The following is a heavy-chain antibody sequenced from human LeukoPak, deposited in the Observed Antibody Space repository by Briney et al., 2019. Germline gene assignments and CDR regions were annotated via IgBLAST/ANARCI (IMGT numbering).Heavy chain of an antibody. CDR3: ARGQAPFSYYYYYYMDV. J-gene: IGHJ6*03. Sequence: PSETLSLTCTVSGGSIGSYYWSWIRQPPGKGLEWIGYIYYSGSTNYNPSLKSRVTISVDTSKNQFSLKLSSVTAADTAVYYCARGQAPFSYYYYYYMDVWGKGTTVTVSS. D-gene: IGHD3-10*01. V-gene: IGHV4-59*01. CDR2: IYYSGST. CDR1: GGSIGSYY.